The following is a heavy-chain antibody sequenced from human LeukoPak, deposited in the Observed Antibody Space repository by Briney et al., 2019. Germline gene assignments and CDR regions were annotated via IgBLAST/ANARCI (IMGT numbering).Heavy chain of an antibody. Sequence: GASVNLSCTASGYTFTDNYLPRVRRAQGPGNEWKGWINPNDGDTNYAQNFQGRVTMTRDTSISTANMEVSRLRSDDTAVYYCARANFLYCGSSTCLFDYWGQGTLVTVSS. V-gene: IGHV1-2*02. CDR2: INPNDGDT. CDR3: ARANFLYCGSSTCLFDY. D-gene: IGHD2-2*01. J-gene: IGHJ4*02. CDR1: GYTFTDNY.